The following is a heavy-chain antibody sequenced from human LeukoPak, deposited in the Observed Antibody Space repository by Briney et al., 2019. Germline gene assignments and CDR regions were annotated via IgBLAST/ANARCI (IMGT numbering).Heavy chain of an antibody. CDR1: GYTFTSYY. V-gene: IGHV1-46*01. D-gene: IGHD2-15*01. Sequence: ASVKVSCKASGYTFTSYYMYWVRQAPGQGLEWMGIINPSGGSTSYAQKFQGRVTMTRDTSTSTVYMELSSLRSEDTAVYYCAREVSFGVVVAAAIDWGQGTLVTVSS. CDR2: INPSGGST. CDR3: AREVSFGVVVAAAID. J-gene: IGHJ4*02.